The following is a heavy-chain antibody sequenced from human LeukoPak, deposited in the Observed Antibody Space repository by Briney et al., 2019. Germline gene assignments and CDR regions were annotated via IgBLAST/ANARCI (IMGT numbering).Heavy chain of an antibody. J-gene: IGHJ6*03. Sequence: GGSLRLSCAASGFTFSSYGMHWVRQALGKGPEWVAFIRYDGSNEYYADSVKGRFTISRDNSKNTLYLQMNSLRAEDTAVYYCAKGPYCSGGTCYLNYYYMDVWGKGTTVTVSS. D-gene: IGHD2-15*01. CDR3: AKGPYCSGGTCYLNYYYMDV. CDR2: IRYDGSNE. V-gene: IGHV3-30*02. CDR1: GFTFSSYG.